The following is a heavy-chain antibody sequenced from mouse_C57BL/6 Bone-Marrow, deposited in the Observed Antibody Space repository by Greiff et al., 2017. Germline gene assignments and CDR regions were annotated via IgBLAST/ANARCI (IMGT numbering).Heavy chain of an antibody. Sequence: QVQLKQPGAELVKPGASVKMSCKASGYTFTSYWITWVKQRPGQGLEWIGDIYPGSGSTNYNEKFKSKATLTVDTSSRTAYMQLSSLTSEDSAVYYCARYNFAWFAYWGQGTLVTVSA. CDR2: IYPGSGST. D-gene: IGHD1-3*01. J-gene: IGHJ3*01. CDR1: GYTFTSYW. CDR3: ARYNFAWFAY. V-gene: IGHV1-55*01.